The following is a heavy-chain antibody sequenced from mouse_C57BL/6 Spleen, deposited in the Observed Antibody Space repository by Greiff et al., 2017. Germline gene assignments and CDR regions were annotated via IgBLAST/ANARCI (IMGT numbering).Heavy chain of an antibody. D-gene: IGHD2-4*01. J-gene: IGHJ3*01. V-gene: IGHV14-3*01. CDR3: AGGLPAWFAY. CDR1: GFNIKNTY. CDR2: IDPAHGNT. Sequence: VQLKQSVAELVRPGASVKLSCTASGFNIKNTYMHWVQQRPEQGLVWIGRIDPAHGNTTYAPKFQGTATITADTSSNTAYLQLSSLTSEDTAIDYCAGGLPAWFAYWGQGTLVTVSA.